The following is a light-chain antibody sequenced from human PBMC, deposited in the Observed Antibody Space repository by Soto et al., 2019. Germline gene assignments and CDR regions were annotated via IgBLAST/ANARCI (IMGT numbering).Light chain of an antibody. CDR3: QQRSNWHQT. J-gene: IGKJ5*01. CDR1: QSVSSSY. V-gene: IGKV3D-20*02. Sequence: EIVLTQSPGTLSLSPGERAALSCRASQSVSSSYLAWYQQKPGQAPRLLIYGASSRATGIPDRFSGSGSGTDFTLTISSLEPEDFAVYYCQQRSNWHQTFGQGTRLEIK. CDR2: GAS.